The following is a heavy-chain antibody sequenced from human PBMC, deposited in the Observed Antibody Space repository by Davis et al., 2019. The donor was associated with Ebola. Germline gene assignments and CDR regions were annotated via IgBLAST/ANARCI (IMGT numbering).Heavy chain of an antibody. J-gene: IGHJ4*02. CDR1: GYGLTNYP. CDR2: ITANNGNT. D-gene: IGHD3-22*01. V-gene: IGHV1-18*01. Sequence: ASVKVSCKASGYGLTNYPISWVRQAPGQGLEWVGWITANNGNTNHAQRLQGRLIMTMDTSTSTAYMELTSLRSDDTAIYYCARFHAIGWLDSWGQGTLVTVSS. CDR3: ARFHAIGWLDS.